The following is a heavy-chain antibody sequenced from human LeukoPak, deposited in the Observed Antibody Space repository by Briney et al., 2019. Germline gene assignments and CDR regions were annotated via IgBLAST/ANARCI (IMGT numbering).Heavy chain of an antibody. Sequence: PGGSLRLSCAASGFTFSSYGMSWVRQAPGKGLEWVSAISGSGGSTYYADSVKGRFTISRDNSKNTLYLQMNSLRAEDTAVYYCVKDFTYYDILTGWVHRFDPWGQGTLVTVSS. CDR2: ISGSGGST. V-gene: IGHV3-23*01. CDR3: VKDFTYYDILTGWVHRFDP. D-gene: IGHD3-9*01. CDR1: GFTFSSYG. J-gene: IGHJ5*02.